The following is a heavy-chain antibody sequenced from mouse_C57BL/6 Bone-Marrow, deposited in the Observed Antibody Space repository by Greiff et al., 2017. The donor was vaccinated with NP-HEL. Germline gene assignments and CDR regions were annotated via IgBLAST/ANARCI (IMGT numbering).Heavy chain of an antibody. CDR2: ILPGSGST. V-gene: IGHV1-9*01. D-gene: IGHD1-1*01. Sequence: QVQLQQSGAELMKPGASVKLSCKATGYTFTGYWIEWVKQRPGHGLEWIGEILPGSGSTNYNEKFKGKATFTADTSSKTAYMQLSSLTTEDSAIYYCARCYYYGSSLYYAMDYWGQGTSVTVSS. CDR1: GYTFTGYW. CDR3: ARCYYYGSSLYYAMDY. J-gene: IGHJ4*01.